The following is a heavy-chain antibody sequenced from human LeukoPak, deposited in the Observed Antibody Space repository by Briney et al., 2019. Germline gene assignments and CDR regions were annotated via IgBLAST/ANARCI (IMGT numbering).Heavy chain of an antibody. CDR2: ISGSGDST. D-gene: IGHD3-10*01. CDR3: AKGFGSGSYWATYFDY. CDR1: GFTFSSYA. V-gene: IGHV3-23*01. Sequence: GGSLRLSCAVSGFTFSSYAMSWVRQAPGKGLEWVSVISGSGDSTYYADSVKGRFTISRDNSKSTLYLQMNSLRAGDTAEYYCAKGFGSGSYWATYFDYWGQGTLVTVSS. J-gene: IGHJ4*02.